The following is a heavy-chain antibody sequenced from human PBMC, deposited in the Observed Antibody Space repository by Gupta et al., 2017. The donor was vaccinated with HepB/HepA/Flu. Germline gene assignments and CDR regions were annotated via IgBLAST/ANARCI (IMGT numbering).Heavy chain of an antibody. CDR1: GFTFSIYS. Sequence: EVQLEESGGGLVQPGGSMRLSCAASGFTFSIYSINWIRQAPGKKLEWVAYISSTYEIWYADSVKGRFTISRDNGKNSLYLQMNSLRDEDTALYYCVRDKDWAFDSWGQGTPVTVSS. V-gene: IGHV3-48*02. CDR2: ISSTYEI. D-gene: IGHD3/OR15-3a*01. CDR3: VRDKDWAFDS. J-gene: IGHJ4*02.